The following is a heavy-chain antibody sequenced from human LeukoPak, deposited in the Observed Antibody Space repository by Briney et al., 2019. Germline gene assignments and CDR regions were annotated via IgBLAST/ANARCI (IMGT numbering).Heavy chain of an antibody. V-gene: IGHV3-30*04. D-gene: IGHD1-26*01. CDR1: GFTFSSYA. CDR2: ISYDGSNK. J-gene: IGHJ4*02. CDR3: ARQRGSYSLKFFDY. Sequence: GGSLRLSCAASGFTFSSYAMHWVRQAPGKGPEWVAVISYDGSNKYYADSVKGRFTISRDNSKNTLYLQMNSLRAEDTAVYYCARQRGSYSLKFFDYWGQGTLVTVSS.